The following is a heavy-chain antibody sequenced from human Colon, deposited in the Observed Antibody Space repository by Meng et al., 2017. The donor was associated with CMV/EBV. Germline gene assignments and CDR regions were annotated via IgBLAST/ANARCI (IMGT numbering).Heavy chain of an antibody. Sequence: SETLSLTCTVPGGSISNYYWNWIRQTPGKGLEWIGYTYHSGSTNYNPSFKSRATMSVDTSKNQISLKLNSVTAADTAVYYCAGLYGTYFSSWFDPWGQGTLVTVSS. D-gene: IGHD1/OR15-1a*01. V-gene: IGHV4-59*01. J-gene: IGHJ5*02. CDR3: AGLYGTYFSSWFDP. CDR1: GGSISNYY. CDR2: TYHSGST.